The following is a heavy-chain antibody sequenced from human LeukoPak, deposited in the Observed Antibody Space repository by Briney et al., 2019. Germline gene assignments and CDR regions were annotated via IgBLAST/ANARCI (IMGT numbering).Heavy chain of an antibody. Sequence: ASVKVSCKASGYTFTDYGITWVRQAPGQGLEWMGWISAYTGTTRYAQNFQGRVTMTTDSSTSTASMELKGLRSDDTAVYYCARGVAGGDFWGQGTLVTVSS. J-gene: IGHJ4*02. D-gene: IGHD6-19*01. CDR2: ISAYTGTT. CDR1: GYTFTDYG. V-gene: IGHV1-18*01. CDR3: ARGVAGGDF.